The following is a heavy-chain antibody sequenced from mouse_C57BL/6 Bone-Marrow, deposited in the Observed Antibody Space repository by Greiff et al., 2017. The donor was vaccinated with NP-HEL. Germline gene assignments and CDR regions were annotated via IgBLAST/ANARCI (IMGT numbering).Heavy chain of an antibody. V-gene: IGHV1-80*01. CDR2: IYPGDGDT. Sequence: QVQLQQSGAELVKPGASVKISCKASGYAFSSYWMNWVKQRPGKGLEWIGQIYPGDGDTNYNGKFKGKATLTADKSSSTAYMQLSSLTSEDSAVYFCAREGNSLFMDYWGQGTSVTVSS. CDR3: AREGNSLFMDY. J-gene: IGHJ4*01. CDR1: GYAFSSYW.